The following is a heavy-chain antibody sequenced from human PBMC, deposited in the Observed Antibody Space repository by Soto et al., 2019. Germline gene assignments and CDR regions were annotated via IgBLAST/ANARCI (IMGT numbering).Heavy chain of an antibody. CDR1: GGSVSSDDYS. J-gene: IGHJ4*02. Sequence: QVQLQESGPGLVKPSQTLSVTCTVSGGSVSSDDYSWSWIRQHPGKGLGWIGYIRDSGSTSYNPSLDDRVTTSVDPSKNQFSLRLRSVTAADTAVYYCARAMANCFDSWGQGTLVTASS. CDR3: ARAMANCFDS. CDR2: IRDSGST. D-gene: IGHD2-8*01. V-gene: IGHV4-31*03.